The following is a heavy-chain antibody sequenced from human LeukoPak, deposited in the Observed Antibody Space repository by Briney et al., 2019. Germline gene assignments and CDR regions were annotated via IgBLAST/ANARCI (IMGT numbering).Heavy chain of an antibody. D-gene: IGHD3-22*01. CDR1: GGSISSYY. CDR3: ARAVSGYYSLFDY. J-gene: IGHJ4*02. CDR2: IYYSGST. Sequence: SETLSLTCTVSGGSISSYYWSWIRQPPGKGLEWIGYIYYSGSTNYNPSLKSRVTISVDTSKNQFSLKLSSVTAADTAVYYCARAVSGYYSLFDYWGQVTLVTVSS. V-gene: IGHV4-59*01.